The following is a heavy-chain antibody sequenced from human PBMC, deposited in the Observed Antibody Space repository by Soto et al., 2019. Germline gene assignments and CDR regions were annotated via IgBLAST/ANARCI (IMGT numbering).Heavy chain of an antibody. D-gene: IGHD1-1*01. CDR2: INHSGST. V-gene: IGHV4-34*01. Sequence: QVQLQQWGAGLLKPSETLSLTCAVYGGSFSGYYWSWIRQPPGKGLEWIGEINHSGSTNYNPSLKSRVTISVDTSKNQFSLKLSSVTAADTAVYYCARDSAEAPGLERRYAYFDYWGQGTLVTVSS. CDR1: GGSFSGYY. J-gene: IGHJ4*02. CDR3: ARDSAEAPGLERRYAYFDY.